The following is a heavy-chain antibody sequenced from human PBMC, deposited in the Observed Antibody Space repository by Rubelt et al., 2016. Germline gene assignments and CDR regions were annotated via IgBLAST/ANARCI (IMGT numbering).Heavy chain of an antibody. CDR2: INHSGSI. Sequence: QVQLQQWGAGLLKPSETLSLTCAVYGGSFSGYYWSWIRQPPGKGLEWIGEINHSGSINYDPSLKSRVTIAVDTSKNQFSLKLSSVTAADTAVYYCARQEYQLLGRYFDYWGQGTLVTVSS. D-gene: IGHD2-2*01. J-gene: IGHJ4*02. CDR3: ARQEYQLLGRYFDY. CDR1: GGSFSGYY. V-gene: IGHV4-34*01.